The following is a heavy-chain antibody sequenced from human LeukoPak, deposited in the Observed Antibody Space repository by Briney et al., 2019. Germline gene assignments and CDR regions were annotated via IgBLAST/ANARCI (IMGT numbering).Heavy chain of an antibody. CDR1: GYTFTSYY. Sequence: ASVKVSCKASGYTFTSYYMHWVRQAPGQGLEWMGIINPSGGSTSYAQKSQGRVTMTRDMSTSTVHLELSSLRSEDTAVYYCARATGYFDYWGQGTLVTVSS. J-gene: IGHJ4*02. CDR3: ARATGYFDY. V-gene: IGHV1-46*01. CDR2: INPSGGST. D-gene: IGHD1-14*01.